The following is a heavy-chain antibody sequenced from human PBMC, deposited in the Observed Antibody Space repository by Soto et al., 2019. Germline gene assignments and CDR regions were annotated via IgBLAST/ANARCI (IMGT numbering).Heavy chain of an antibody. Sequence: QVQLQESGPGLVKPSQTLSLTCTVSGGSISSGGYYWSWIRQHPGKGLGWIGYIYYSGSTYYNPSLKSRVTISVDTSKNQFSLKLSSVTAADTAVYYCARVGIAAAGTQRGYWFDPWGHGTLVTVSS. CDR3: ARVGIAAAGTQRGYWFDP. CDR2: IYYSGST. J-gene: IGHJ5*02. D-gene: IGHD6-13*01. CDR1: GGSISSGGYY. V-gene: IGHV4-31*03.